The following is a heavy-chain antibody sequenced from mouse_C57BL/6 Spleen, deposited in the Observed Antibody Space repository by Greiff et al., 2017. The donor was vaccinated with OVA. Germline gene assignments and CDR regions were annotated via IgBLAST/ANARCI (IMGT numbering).Heavy chain of an antibody. CDR2: IDPETGGT. J-gene: IGHJ4*01. V-gene: IGHV1-15*01. CDR1: GYTFTDYE. D-gene: IGHD1-1*01. Sequence: VQLQQSGAELVRPGASVTLSCKASGYTFTDYEMHWVKQTPVHGLEWIGAIDPETGGTAYNQKFKGKAILTADKSSSTAYMELRSLTSEDSAVYYCTRFITVGVYAMDYWGQGTSVTVSS. CDR3: TRFITVGVYAMDY.